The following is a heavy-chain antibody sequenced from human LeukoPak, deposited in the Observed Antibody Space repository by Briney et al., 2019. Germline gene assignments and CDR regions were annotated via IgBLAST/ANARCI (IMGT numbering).Heavy chain of an antibody. D-gene: IGHD6-13*01. Sequence: GGSLRLSCAASGFTFSSYAMSWVRQAPGKGLEWVSDISGGGATAFYADSVKGRFTISRDNSKNTLYLQLSSLRAEDTAVYYCAKSTGYSTTGRDFDSWGRGTLVTVSS. CDR2: ISGGGATA. CDR1: GFTFSSYA. V-gene: IGHV3-23*01. J-gene: IGHJ4*02. CDR3: AKSTGYSTTGRDFDS.